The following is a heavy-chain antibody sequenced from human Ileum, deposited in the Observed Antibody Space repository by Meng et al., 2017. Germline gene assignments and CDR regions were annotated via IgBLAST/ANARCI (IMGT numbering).Heavy chain of an antibody. CDR2: MNPNSGNT. D-gene: IGHD3-3*01. CDR1: GYTFTSYD. CDR3: ARGLATIFGVVFYYYYGMDV. J-gene: IGHJ6*02. V-gene: IGHV1-8*01. Sequence: ASVKVSCKASGYTFTSYDINWVRQATGQGLEWMGWMNPNSGNTGYAQKFQGRVTMTRNTSISTAYMELSSLRSEDKSVYYCARGLATIFGVVFYYYYGMDVWGQGTTVTVSS.